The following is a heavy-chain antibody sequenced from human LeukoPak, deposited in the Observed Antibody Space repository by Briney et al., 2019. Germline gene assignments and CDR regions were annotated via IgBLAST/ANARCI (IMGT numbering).Heavy chain of an antibody. CDR1: GGSVSSGSYY. CDR2: IYYSGSA. D-gene: IGHD3-10*01. Sequence: SETLSLTCTVSGGSVSSGSYYWSWIRQPPGKGLEWIGYIYYSGSAKYNPSLKSRVTISVDTSKNQFSLKLTSVTAADTAVYYCARGFGDWGLSWFDPWGQGTLVTVSS. CDR3: ARGFGDWGLSWFDP. J-gene: IGHJ5*02. V-gene: IGHV4-61*01.